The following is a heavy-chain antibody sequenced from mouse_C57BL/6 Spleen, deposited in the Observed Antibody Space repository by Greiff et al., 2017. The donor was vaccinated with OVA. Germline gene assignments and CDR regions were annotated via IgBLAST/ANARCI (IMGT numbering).Heavy chain of an antibody. CDR1: GYTFTSYG. Sequence: QVQLQQSGAELARPGASVKLSCKASGYTFTSYGISWVKQRTGQGLEWIGEIYPRSGNTYYNEKFKGKATLTADKSSSTAYMELRSLTSEDSAVYVCARGDYYGSSPRFAYWGQGTLVTVSA. CDR2: IYPRSGNT. D-gene: IGHD1-1*01. J-gene: IGHJ3*01. V-gene: IGHV1-81*01. CDR3: ARGDYYGSSPRFAY.